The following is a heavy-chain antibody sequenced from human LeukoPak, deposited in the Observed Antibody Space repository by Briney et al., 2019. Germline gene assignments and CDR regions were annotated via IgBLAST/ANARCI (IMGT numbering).Heavy chain of an antibody. CDR2: FDPEDGET. CDR3: ATDFNCSGGSFYGAQFDL. J-gene: IGHJ2*01. V-gene: IGHV1-24*01. D-gene: IGHD2-15*01. Sequence: ASVKVSCKVSGYTLTELSMHWVRQAPGNGLEWMGGFDPEDGETIYAQKFQGRVTMTEDTSTDTAYMELSSQRSEDTAVYYCATDFNCSGGSFYGAQFDLWGRGTLVTVSS. CDR1: GYTLTELS.